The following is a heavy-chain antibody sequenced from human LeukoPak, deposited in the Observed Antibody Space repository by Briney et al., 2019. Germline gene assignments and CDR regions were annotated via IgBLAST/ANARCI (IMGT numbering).Heavy chain of an antibody. CDR1: GYTFTNFG. CDR3: ARASRDGAEVAAFGF. J-gene: IGHJ3*01. V-gene: IGHV1-18*01. CDR2: ISAYNGKT. Sequence: ASVKVSCKASGYTFTNFGITWVRQAPGQGLEWMGWISAYNGKTNYAQNLQGRVTMTTDASTSTAYMDLRSLGSDDAAVYYCARASRDGAEVAAFGFWGQGTMVTVSS. D-gene: IGHD2-15*01.